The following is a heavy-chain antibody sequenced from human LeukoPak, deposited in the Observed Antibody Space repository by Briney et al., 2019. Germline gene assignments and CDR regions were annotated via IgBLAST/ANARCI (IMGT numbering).Heavy chain of an antibody. J-gene: IGHJ4*02. D-gene: IGHD3-22*01. V-gene: IGHV1-2*02. Sequence: AASVKVSCKASGYTFTGYYMHWVRQAPGQGVEWMGWINPNSGGTNYAQKFQGRVTMTRDTSISTAYMELSRLRSDDTAVYYCARVTMIVVARDPFGYWGQGTLVTVSS. CDR2: INPNSGGT. CDR3: ARVTMIVVARDPFGY. CDR1: GYTFTGYY.